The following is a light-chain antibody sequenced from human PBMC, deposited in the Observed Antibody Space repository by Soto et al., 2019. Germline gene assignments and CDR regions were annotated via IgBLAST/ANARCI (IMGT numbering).Light chain of an antibody. V-gene: IGKV3-15*01. Sequence: ETVLMQSPATLSVSPGERAILSSRASQNIGGNLAWYQQKPGQAPRLLFYRASTRATDTPARFSGSGPGTEFTLTITSLQSEDIAVYSCQQYDNWPITFGQGTRLEIK. CDR1: QNIGGN. CDR3: QQYDNWPIT. CDR2: RAS. J-gene: IGKJ5*01.